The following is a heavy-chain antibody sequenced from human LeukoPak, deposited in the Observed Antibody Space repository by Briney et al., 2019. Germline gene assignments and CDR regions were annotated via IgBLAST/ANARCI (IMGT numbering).Heavy chain of an antibody. Sequence: KSSETLSLTCTVSGGSISNSDYYWSWIRQPAGKGLEWIGRIYASGTSASINSNPSLKSRVTISLDRSKNQVSLILSSVTAADTAVYYCARDYRLEGAFDFWGQGTMVTVSS. CDR2: IYASGTS. CDR1: GGSISNSDYY. CDR3: ARDYRLEGAFDF. D-gene: IGHD1-1*01. J-gene: IGHJ3*01. V-gene: IGHV4-61*02.